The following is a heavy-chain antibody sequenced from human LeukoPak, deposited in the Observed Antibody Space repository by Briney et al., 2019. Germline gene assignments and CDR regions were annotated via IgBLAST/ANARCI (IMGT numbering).Heavy chain of an antibody. CDR1: GGSISSSSYY. CDR3: ARLNWNFDC. V-gene: IGHV4-61*01. Sequence: SETLSLTCTVSGGSISSSSYYWSWIRQPPGKGLEWIGYIYYSGSTNYNPSLKSRVTISVDTSKNQFSLKLSSVTAADTAVYYCARLNWNFDCWGQGTLVTVSS. CDR2: IYYSGST. D-gene: IGHD1-1*01. J-gene: IGHJ4*02.